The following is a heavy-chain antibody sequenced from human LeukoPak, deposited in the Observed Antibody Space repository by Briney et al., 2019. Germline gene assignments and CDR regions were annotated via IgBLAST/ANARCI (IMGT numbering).Heavy chain of an antibody. CDR1: GYTFTSYG. CDR2: ISAYNGNT. D-gene: IGHD3-3*01. V-gene: IGHV1-18*01. J-gene: IGHJ4*02. CDR3: ARDRGYDFWSGYPIFDY. Sequence: ASVKVSCKVSGYTFTSYGISWVRQAPGQGLEWMGWISAYNGNTNYAQKLQGRVTMTTDTSTSTAYMELRSPRSDDTAVYYCARDRGYDFWSGYPIFDYWGQGTLVTVSS.